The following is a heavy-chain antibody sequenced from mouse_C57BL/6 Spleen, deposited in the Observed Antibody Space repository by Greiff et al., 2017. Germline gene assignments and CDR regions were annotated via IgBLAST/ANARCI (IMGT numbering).Heavy chain of an antibody. V-gene: IGHV2-2*01. D-gene: IGHD2-1*01. CDR3: ARKGPYGNYLDY. J-gene: IGHJ2*01. Sequence: VKVVESGPGLVQPSQSLSITCTVSGFSLTSYGVHWVRQSPGKGLEWLGVIWSGGSTDYNAAFISRLSISKDNSKSQVFFKMNSLQADDTAIYYCARKGPYGNYLDYWGQGTTLTVSS. CDR2: IWSGGST. CDR1: GFSLTSYG.